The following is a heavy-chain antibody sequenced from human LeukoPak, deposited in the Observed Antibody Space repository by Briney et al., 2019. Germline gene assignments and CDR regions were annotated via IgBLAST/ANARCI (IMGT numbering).Heavy chain of an antibody. Sequence: QPGGSLRLSCAASGFTFSNAWMSWVRQAPGKGLEWVANINQDGREKQYVDFVKGRFTISRDNAKNSLYLQMNSLRAEDTAVYYCARDGVRDGLYFDYWGQGTLVTVSS. V-gene: IGHV3-7*01. CDR3: ARDGVRDGLYFDY. D-gene: IGHD5-24*01. J-gene: IGHJ4*02. CDR2: INQDGREK. CDR1: GFTFSNAW.